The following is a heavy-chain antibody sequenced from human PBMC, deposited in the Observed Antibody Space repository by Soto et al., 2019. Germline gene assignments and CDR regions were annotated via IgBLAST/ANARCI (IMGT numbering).Heavy chain of an antibody. J-gene: IGHJ4*02. D-gene: IGHD3-10*01. V-gene: IGHV3-23*01. CDR1: AFTFTNYA. CDR3: ASHITAGQLGALYY. CDR2: ISGSGAST. Sequence: PGGSLRLSCAASAFTFTNYAMSWVRQAPGKGLEWVSAISGSGASTYYADFVKGRFTISRDNSKNTLYLQMNSLRAEDTAVYYCASHITAGQLGALYYWGQGTLVTVSS.